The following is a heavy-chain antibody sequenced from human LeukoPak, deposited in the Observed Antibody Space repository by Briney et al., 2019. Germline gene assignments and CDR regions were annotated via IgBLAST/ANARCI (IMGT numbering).Heavy chain of an antibody. CDR3: ARLFFMTTETTPFDY. CDR2: IYPGDSDT. V-gene: IGHV5-51*01. Sequence: GESLKISCKGSGYSFTSYWIGWVRQMPGKGLEWMGIIYPGDSDTRYSPSFQGQVTISADKSISTAYLQWSSLKASDTAMYYCARLFFMTTETTPFDYWGQGTLVTVSS. CDR1: GYSFTSYW. J-gene: IGHJ4*02. D-gene: IGHD4-17*01.